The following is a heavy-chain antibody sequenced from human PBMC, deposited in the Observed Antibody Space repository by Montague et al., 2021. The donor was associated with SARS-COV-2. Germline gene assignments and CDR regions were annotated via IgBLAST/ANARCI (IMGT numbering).Heavy chain of an antibody. D-gene: IGHD2-2*01. CDR3: ARDGREGDSTYLCCFDV. J-gene: IGHJ6*02. V-gene: IGHV4-59*02. Sequence: SETLSLTYTVSGGSVSNYYWSWIRQPPGKGLEWIGYIHYSGSTNYHPSLKSRVTISIDTSKNQFSLNLSSVTAADTAVYYCARDGREGDSTYLCCFDVWGQGTTVTVSS. CDR1: GGSVSNYY. CDR2: IHYSGST.